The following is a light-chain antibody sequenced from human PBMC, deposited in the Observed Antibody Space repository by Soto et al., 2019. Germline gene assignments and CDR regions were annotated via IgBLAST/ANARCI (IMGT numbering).Light chain of an antibody. CDR3: CSYAGSSTV. CDR1: SSDVGSYNL. J-gene: IGLJ1*01. CDR2: EVS. Sequence: QSALTRPASVSGAPGQSITISCTGTSSDVGSYNLVSWYQQHPGKAPKLMIYEVSKRPSGVSNRFSGSKSGNTASLTISGLQAEDEADYYCCSYAGSSTVFGTGTKATVL. V-gene: IGLV2-23*02.